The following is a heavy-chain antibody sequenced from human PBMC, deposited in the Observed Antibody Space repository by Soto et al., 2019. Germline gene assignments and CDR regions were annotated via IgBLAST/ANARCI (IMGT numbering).Heavy chain of an antibody. CDR3: ARQPYCSSTSCYPFSNWFGP. V-gene: IGHV4-39*01. CDR2: IYYSGST. CDR1: GGSISSSSYY. D-gene: IGHD2-2*01. J-gene: IGHJ5*02. Sequence: PSETLSLTCTVSGGSISSSSYYWGWIRQPPGKGLEWIGSIYYSGSTYYNPSLKSRVTISVDTSKNQFSLKPSSVTAADTAVYYCARQPYCSSTSCYPFSNWFGPWGQGTLVTVSS.